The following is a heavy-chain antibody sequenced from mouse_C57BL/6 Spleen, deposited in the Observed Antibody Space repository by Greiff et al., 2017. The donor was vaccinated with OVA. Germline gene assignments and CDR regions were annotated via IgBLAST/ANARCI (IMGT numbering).Heavy chain of an antibody. CDR2: ISYDGSN. J-gene: IGHJ3*01. CDR3: ASRDYGSSYFAY. D-gene: IGHD1-1*01. CDR1: GYSITSGYY. Sequence: EVKLQESGPGLVKPSQSLSLTCSVTGYSITSGYYWNWIRQFPGNKLEWMGYISYDGSNNYNPSLKNRISITRDTSKNQFFLKLNSVTTEDTATYYCASRDYGSSYFAYWGQGTLVTVSA. V-gene: IGHV3-6*01.